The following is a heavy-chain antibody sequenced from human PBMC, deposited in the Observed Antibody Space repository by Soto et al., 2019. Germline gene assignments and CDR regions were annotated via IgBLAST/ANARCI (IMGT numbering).Heavy chain of an antibody. D-gene: IGHD2-2*01. Sequence: EKTSTKGSGPRFMKYGINWVRQAPGQALDWVRWISSYSGYAHSAQKFRGSLTLSTVTAASTGYMELRILKSADTALYYCAREASGLIPAAHPPRFDSWRRGTLGAVSS. CDR1: GPRFMKYG. V-gene: IGHV1-18*01. CDR3: AREASGLIPAAHPPRFDS. CDR2: ISSYSGYA. J-gene: IGHJ4*02.